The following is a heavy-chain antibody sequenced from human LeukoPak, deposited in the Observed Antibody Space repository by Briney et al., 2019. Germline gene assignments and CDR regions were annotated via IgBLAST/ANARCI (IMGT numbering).Heavy chain of an antibody. Sequence: GGSLRLSCAASGFTFSSYSMNWVRQAPGKGLEWVSAISGSGGSTYYADSVKGRFTISRDNSKNTLYLQMNSLRAEDTAVYYCAKEGARRPGYYFDYWGQGTLVTVSS. CDR3: AKEGARRPGYYFDY. CDR1: GFTFSSYS. CDR2: ISGSGGST. J-gene: IGHJ4*02. V-gene: IGHV3-23*01. D-gene: IGHD1-26*01.